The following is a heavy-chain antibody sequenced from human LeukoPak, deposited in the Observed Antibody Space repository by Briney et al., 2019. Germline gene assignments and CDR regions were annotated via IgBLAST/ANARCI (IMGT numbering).Heavy chain of an antibody. CDR1: GGSISGSGYY. CDR2: IYYSGST. CDR3: ARGRYLTTSGGAAAGFLDY. V-gene: IGHV4-39*07. J-gene: IGHJ4*02. D-gene: IGHD6-13*01. Sequence: SETLSLTCTVSGGSISGSGYYWGWVRQPPGKGLEWIGSIYYSGSTYYNPSLKSRVTISVDTSKNQFSLKLSSVTAADTAVYYCARGRYLTTSGGAAAGFLDYWGQGSLVTVST.